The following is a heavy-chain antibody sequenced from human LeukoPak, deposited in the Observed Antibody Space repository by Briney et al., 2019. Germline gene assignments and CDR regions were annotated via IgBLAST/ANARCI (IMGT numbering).Heavy chain of an antibody. CDR3: AKDSTSFLGVGGLNWFDP. Sequence: SGGSLRLSCAASGFTFSSYAMHWVRLAPGKGLEWVSGISWNSATIVYADSVKGRFTISRDNSKNSLYLQMNSLRAEDTAFYYCAKDSTSFLGVGGLNWFDPWGQGTLVTVSS. J-gene: IGHJ5*02. D-gene: IGHD3-3*01. CDR1: GFTFSSYA. CDR2: ISWNSATI. V-gene: IGHV3-9*01.